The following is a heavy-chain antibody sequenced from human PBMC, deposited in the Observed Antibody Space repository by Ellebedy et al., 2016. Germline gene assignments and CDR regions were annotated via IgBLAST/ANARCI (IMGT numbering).Heavy chain of an antibody. J-gene: IGHJ6*02. Sequence: ASVKVSCKASGYTFTGYYMHWVRQAPGQGLEWMGWINPNSGGTNYAQKFQGWVTMTRDTSISTAYMELSRLRSDDTAVYYCARRPPPRRGTYYYGMDVWGQGTTVTVSS. CDR3: ARRPPPRRGTYYYGMDV. D-gene: IGHD3-16*01. V-gene: IGHV1-2*04. CDR1: GYTFTGYY. CDR2: INPNSGGT.